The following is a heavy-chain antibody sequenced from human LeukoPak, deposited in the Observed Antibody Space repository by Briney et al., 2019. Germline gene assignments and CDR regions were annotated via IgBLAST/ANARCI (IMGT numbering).Heavy chain of an antibody. J-gene: IGHJ5*02. D-gene: IGHD2-15*01. CDR3: ARGADGVSSNSRGWFDP. V-gene: IGHV3-74*01. CDR1: GFTFSSYW. Sequence: GGSLRLSCAASGFTFSSYWMHWVRQAPGKGLVWVSRINSDGSSTTYADSVKGRFTISRDNAKNSLYLQMNSLRAEDTAVYSCARGADGVSSNSRGWFDPWGQGTLVTVSS. CDR2: INSDGSST.